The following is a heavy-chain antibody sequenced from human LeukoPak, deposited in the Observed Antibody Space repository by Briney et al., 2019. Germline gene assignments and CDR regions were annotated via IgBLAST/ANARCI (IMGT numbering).Heavy chain of an antibody. D-gene: IGHD5-12*01. J-gene: IGHJ4*02. V-gene: IGHV4-30-4*08. Sequence: SETLSLTCTVSGGSISSGDYYWSWIRQPPGKGLEWIGYIYYSGSTYYDPSLKRRVTISVDTSKNQFSLKLSSVTAADTAVYYCARLVATFDYWGQGTLVTVSS. CDR3: ARLVATFDY. CDR2: IYYSGST. CDR1: GGSISSGDYY.